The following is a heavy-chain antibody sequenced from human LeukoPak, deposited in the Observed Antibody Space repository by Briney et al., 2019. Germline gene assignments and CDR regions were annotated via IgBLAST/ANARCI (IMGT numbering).Heavy chain of an antibody. V-gene: IGHV4-59*01. CDR1: GGSISTYS. Sequence: SETLSLTCTVSGGSISTYSWNWIRQSPGQGLEWIGYIKNNGGNYNNPSLMGRVTISLDTPKNQFSLKLTSVTAADTAVYYCARDAGGTWFDPWGQGTLVTVSS. J-gene: IGHJ5*02. CDR3: ARDAGGTWFDP. CDR2: IKNNGGN.